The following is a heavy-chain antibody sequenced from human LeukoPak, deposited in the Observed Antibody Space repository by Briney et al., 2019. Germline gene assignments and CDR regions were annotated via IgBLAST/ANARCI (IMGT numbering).Heavy chain of an antibody. CDR1: GYTFTDYY. CDR3: ARMYGDYLSNMGY. D-gene: IGHD4-17*01. CDR2: MNPNSGNT. V-gene: IGHV1-8*02. J-gene: IGHJ4*02. Sequence: ASVKVSCKASGYTFTDYYIHWVRQATGQGLEWMGWMNPNSGNTGYAQRFQGRVTMTRNTSISTAYMELSSLRSEDTAVYYCARMYGDYLSNMGYWGQGTLVTVSS.